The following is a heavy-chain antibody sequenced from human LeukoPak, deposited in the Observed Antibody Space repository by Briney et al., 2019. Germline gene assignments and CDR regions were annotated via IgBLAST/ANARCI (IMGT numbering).Heavy chain of an antibody. Sequence: GSSVKVSCKASGGTFSSYAISWVRQAPGQGLEWMGGIIPIFGTANYAQKFQGRVTITTDESTSTAYMELSSLRSEDTAVYYCARDGITKAAAGLYYFDYWGQGTLVTVSS. CDR3: ARDGITKAAAGLYYFDY. CDR1: GGTFSSYA. CDR2: IIPIFGTA. J-gene: IGHJ4*02. D-gene: IGHD6-13*01. V-gene: IGHV1-69*05.